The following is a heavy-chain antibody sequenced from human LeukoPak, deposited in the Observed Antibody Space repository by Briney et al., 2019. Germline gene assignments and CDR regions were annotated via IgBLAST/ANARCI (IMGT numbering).Heavy chain of an antibody. CDR2: IYYTGST. CDR1: GGSVSSDSYY. V-gene: IGHV4-61*01. Sequence: SETLSLTCTVSGGSVSSDSYYWSWIRQPPGKGLEWIGYIYYTGSTNYNPSLKSRVTISVDMSKNQFSLKLTSVPAADTAVYYCATKGPRRGYFDYWGQGTLVAVSS. J-gene: IGHJ4*02. CDR3: ATKGPRRGYFDY.